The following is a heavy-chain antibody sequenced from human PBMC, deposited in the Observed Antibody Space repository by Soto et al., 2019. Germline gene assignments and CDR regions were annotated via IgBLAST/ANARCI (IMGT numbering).Heavy chain of an antibody. V-gene: IGHV3-30-3*01. Sequence: GGSLRLSCAASGFTFSSYAMHWVRQAPGKGLEWVAVISYDGSNKYYADSVKGRFTISRDNSKNTLYLQMNSLRAEDTAVYYCARDGSYDILTGFEPYYYYYYGMDVWGQGTTVTVSS. CDR3: ARDGSYDILTGFEPYYYYYYGMDV. CDR2: ISYDGSNK. CDR1: GFTFSSYA. D-gene: IGHD3-9*01. J-gene: IGHJ6*02.